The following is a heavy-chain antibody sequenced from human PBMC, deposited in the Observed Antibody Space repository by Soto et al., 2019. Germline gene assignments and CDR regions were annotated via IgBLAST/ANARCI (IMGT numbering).Heavy chain of an antibody. CDR2: TYYRSRWYN. CDR3: AGTTSHYWYYMDV. Sequence: SQTLSLTCAISGGSVSSNSAAWNWIRQSPSRGLEWLGRTYYRSRWYNDYAASVKSRITINPDTSKNQFSLQLTSVTPEDTAVYYCAGTTSHYWYYMDVWGKGTTVTVSS. D-gene: IGHD1-7*01. CDR1: GGSVSSNSAA. J-gene: IGHJ6*03. V-gene: IGHV6-1*01.